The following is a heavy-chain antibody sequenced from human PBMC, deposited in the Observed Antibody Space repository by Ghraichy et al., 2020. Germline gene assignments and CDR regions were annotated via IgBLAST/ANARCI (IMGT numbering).Heavy chain of an antibody. CDR2: VSVSGGTT. CDR1: GFTFSRYG. J-gene: IGHJ4*02. CDR3: AKEGGYGVDYFDY. V-gene: IGHV3-23*01. Sequence: GESLNISCAASGFTFSRYGMSWVRQAPGKGLEWVSGVSVSGGTTYYADSVKGRFTIARDNSKKKVYLQMNSLRVDDTAVYYCAKEGGYGVDYFDYWGQGILVTVSS. D-gene: IGHD5-12*01.